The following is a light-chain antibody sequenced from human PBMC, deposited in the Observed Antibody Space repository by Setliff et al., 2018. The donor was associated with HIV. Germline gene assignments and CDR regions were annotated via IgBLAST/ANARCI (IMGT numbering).Light chain of an antibody. CDR2: DVS. Sequence: QSALAQPASVSGSPGQSITISCTGTSSDVGGYNYVSWYQHYPGKAPKFMIYDVSKRPSGVSNRFSGSKSGNTASLTISGLQAEDEADYYCCSYAGSGTYVFGTGTKVTVL. CDR1: SSDVGGYNY. CDR3: CSYAGSGTYV. J-gene: IGLJ1*01. V-gene: IGLV2-23*02.